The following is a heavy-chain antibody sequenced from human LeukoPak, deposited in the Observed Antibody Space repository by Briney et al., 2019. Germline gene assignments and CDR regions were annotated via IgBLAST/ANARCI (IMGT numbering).Heavy chain of an antibody. CDR1: GFTIGDHA. D-gene: IGHD3-16*01. V-gene: IGHV3-49*04. CDR3: ARGPIELWLHNGMDV. Sequence: QPGGSLRLSCTAYGFTIGDHAMNWVRQAPGKGLQWVGSIRSNRYRGTTEYDASGQGRISLARDDSRSIVYLQMNSLKIEDTAVYYCARGPIELWLHNGMDVWGQGTTFTVAS. CDR2: IRSNRYRGTT. J-gene: IGHJ6*02.